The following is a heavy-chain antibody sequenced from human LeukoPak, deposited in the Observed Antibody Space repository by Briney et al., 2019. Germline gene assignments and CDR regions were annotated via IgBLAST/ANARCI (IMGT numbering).Heavy chain of an antibody. J-gene: IGHJ4*02. CDR3: ARDRESSPWELLLDY. D-gene: IGHD1-26*01. Sequence: PSETLSLTCAVSGYSIRSGYYWAWIRQPPGKGLEWIGSLHHTSSTYYNPSLKSRVTMSVDKSNNKFSPKLSSVTAADTALYYCARDRESSPWELLLDYWGQGILVTVSS. CDR2: LHHTSST. CDR1: GYSIRSGYY. V-gene: IGHV4-38-2*02.